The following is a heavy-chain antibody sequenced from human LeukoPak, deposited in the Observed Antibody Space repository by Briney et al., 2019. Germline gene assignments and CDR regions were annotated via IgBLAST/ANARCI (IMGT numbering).Heavy chain of an antibody. V-gene: IGHV1-8*01. J-gene: IGHJ3*02. CDR2: MNPNSGNT. D-gene: IGHD3-10*01. CDR1: GYTFTSYD. Sequence: ASVKVSCKASGYTFTSYDINWVRQATGQGLEWMGWMNPNSGNTGYAQKFQGRVTMTRNTSISTAYMELSSQRSEDTAVYYCARARGNYYGSGSHLDAFDIWGQGTMVTVSS. CDR3: ARARGNYYGSGSHLDAFDI.